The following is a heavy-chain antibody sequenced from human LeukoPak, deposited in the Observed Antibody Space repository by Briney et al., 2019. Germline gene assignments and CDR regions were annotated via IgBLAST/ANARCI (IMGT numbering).Heavy chain of an antibody. D-gene: IGHD2-2*01. CDR1: GFTFNNYA. J-gene: IGHJ4*02. Sequence: GGSLVLSCAASGFTFNNYAMSWVRQAPGKGLEWLSGIDGSGGNTYYADSVKGRFTISRDNAKNSLYLQMNSLRAEDTAVYYCVRDPRPFGCTSDSCPRYYFDYWGQGTLVTVSS. CDR3: VRDPRPFGCTSDSCPRYYFDY. CDR2: IDGSGGNT. V-gene: IGHV3-23*01.